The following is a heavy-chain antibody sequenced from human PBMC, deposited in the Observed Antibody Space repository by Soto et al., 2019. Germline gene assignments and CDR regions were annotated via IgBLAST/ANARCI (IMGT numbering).Heavy chain of an antibody. V-gene: IGHV1-69*13. D-gene: IGHD6-6*01. CDR3: ARYIAARRYYYYGMDV. Sequence: SVKVSCNASGYTFTSSGISWGRQAPGQGLEWMGGIIPNIGTANYAQKFQGRVTITADESTSTAYMELSSLRSEDTAVYYCARYIAARRYYYYGMDVWGQGTTVTVSS. CDR2: IIPNIGTA. J-gene: IGHJ6*02. CDR1: GYTFTSSG.